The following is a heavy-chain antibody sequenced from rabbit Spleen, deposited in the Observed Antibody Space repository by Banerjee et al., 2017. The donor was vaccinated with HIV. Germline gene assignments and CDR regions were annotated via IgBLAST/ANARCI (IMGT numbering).Heavy chain of an antibody. V-gene: IGHV1S45*01. CDR2: FYTGSSGST. CDR3: ARGSFHIGFNL. CDR1: GFSFSSSYW. D-gene: IGHD5-1*01. J-gene: IGHJ4*01. Sequence: QEQLVESGGDLVKPEGSLTLTCTASGFSFSSSYWICWVRQAPGKGLEWIACFYTGSSGSTCYATWAKGRFTISKASSTTVPMQMTSLTAADTAAYFCARGSFHIGFNLWGQGTLVTVS.